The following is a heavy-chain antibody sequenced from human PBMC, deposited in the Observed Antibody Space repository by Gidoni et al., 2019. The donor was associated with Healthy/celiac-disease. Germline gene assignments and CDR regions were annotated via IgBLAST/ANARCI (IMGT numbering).Heavy chain of an antibody. CDR1: GHTFSSYS. V-gene: IGHV3-23*01. CDR3: AKSLPYDMDAFDI. J-gene: IGHJ3*02. CDR2: ISGSGGST. Sequence: EVQLLESGGGLVQPGGSLRLSCSASGHTFSSYSMSWVRQDPGKGLELGSAISGSGGSTYYADSVKGRFTISRDNSKNPLYLQMTSLRAEDTAVYYCAKSLPYDMDAFDIWGPGTMVTVSS. D-gene: IGHD3-22*01.